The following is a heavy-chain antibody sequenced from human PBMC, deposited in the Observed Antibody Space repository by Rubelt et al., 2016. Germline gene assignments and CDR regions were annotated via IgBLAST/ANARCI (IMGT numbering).Heavy chain of an antibody. Sequence: QVQLAQSGAEVKKPGASVKVSCKASGYTFNSYGISWVRQAPGQGLEWMGWISVYNGNTNYAKKLQGRVTMTTDTSTSTADMELRSLRADDTAVYYCARGTMVRGAPDVWGQGTTVTVSS. D-gene: IGHD3-10*01. CDR3: ARGTMVRGAPDV. CDR1: GYTFNSYG. J-gene: IGHJ6*02. V-gene: IGHV1-18*01. CDR2: ISVYNGNT.